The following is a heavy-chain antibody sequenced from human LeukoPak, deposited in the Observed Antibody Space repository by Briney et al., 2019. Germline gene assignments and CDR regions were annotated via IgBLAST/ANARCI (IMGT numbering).Heavy chain of an antibody. Sequence: GGSLRLSCAASGFTFSTYAMGWVRQAPGKGLERVSSIHGSVGATYYADSVKGRFTISRDNSKNTLFMQMNSLRAEDTAIYYCARDLDSSGWYEGPEGYWGQGTHVTVSS. V-gene: IGHV3-23*01. CDR3: ARDLDSSGWYEGPEGY. CDR2: IHGSVGAT. J-gene: IGHJ4*02. CDR1: GFTFSTYA. D-gene: IGHD6-19*01.